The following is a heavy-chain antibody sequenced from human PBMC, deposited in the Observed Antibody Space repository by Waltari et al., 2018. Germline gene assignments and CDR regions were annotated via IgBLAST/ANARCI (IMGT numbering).Heavy chain of an antibody. D-gene: IGHD3-10*01. CDR2: IYTSGST. Sequence: QVQLQESGPGLVKPSQTLSLTCTVSGGPISSGSYQWNWIRQPAGKGLEWIGRIYTSGSTNYNPSLKSRVTISVDTSKNQFSLKLSSVTAADTAVYYCASFNYYGSGIVYWGQGTLVTVSS. J-gene: IGHJ4*02. CDR1: GGPISSGSYQ. CDR3: ASFNYYGSGIVY. V-gene: IGHV4-61*02.